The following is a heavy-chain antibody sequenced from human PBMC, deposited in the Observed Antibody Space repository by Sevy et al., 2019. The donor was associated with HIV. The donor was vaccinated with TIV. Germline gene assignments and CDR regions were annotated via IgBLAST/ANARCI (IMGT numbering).Heavy chain of an antibody. J-gene: IGHJ3*02. Sequence: ASVKVSCKASGYTFTSYDINWVRQATGQGLEWMGWMNPNSGNTGYAQKFQGRVTMTRNTSISKAYRELSSLRSEDTAVYYCARGHYYDSSGYCDAFDIWGQGTMVTVSS. CDR2: MNPNSGNT. V-gene: IGHV1-8*01. CDR1: GYTFTSYD. CDR3: ARGHYYDSSGYCDAFDI. D-gene: IGHD3-22*01.